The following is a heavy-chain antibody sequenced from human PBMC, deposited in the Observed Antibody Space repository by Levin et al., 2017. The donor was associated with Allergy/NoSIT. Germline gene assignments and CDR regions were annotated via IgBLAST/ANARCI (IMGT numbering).Heavy chain of an antibody. Sequence: GESLKISCAASGFTFNNAWMSWVRQAPGKGLEWVGRIKSTTDGGTTDYAAPVKGRFTIARDDSKNTLFLHVNSLKTADTAVYYCTTGVHWGQGTQVTVSS. V-gene: IGHV3-15*01. CDR1: GFTFNNAW. CDR3: TTGVH. D-gene: IGHD1-1*01. CDR2: IKSTTDGGTT. J-gene: IGHJ4*02.